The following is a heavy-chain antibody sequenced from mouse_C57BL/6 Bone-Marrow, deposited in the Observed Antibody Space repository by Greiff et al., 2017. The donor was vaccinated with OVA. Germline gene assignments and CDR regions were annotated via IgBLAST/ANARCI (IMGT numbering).Heavy chain of an antibody. D-gene: IGHD2-2*01. J-gene: IGHJ2*01. CDR2: IDPSDSYT. CDR1: GYTFTSYW. CDR3: AREGVWLRRYYFDY. Sequence: QVQLQQSGPELVKPGASVKLSCKASGYTFTSYWMQWVKQRPGQGLEWIGEIDPSDSYTNYNQKFKGKATLTVDTSSSTAYMQLSSLTSEDSAVYYCAREGVWLRRYYFDYWGQGTTLTVSS. V-gene: IGHV1-50*01.